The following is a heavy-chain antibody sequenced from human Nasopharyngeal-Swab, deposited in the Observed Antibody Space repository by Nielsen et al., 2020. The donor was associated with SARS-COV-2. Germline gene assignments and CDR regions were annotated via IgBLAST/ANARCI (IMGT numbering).Heavy chain of an antibody. J-gene: IGHJ6*03. CDR1: GFTFSSYS. V-gene: IGHV3-21*01. Sequence: GGSLRLSCAASGFTFSSYSMNWVRQAPGKGLEWVSSISSSSSYIYYADSVKGRFTISRDNAKNPLYLQMNSLRAEDTAVYYCARNHYDILTGYYTREDYYMDVWGKGTTVTVSS. D-gene: IGHD3-9*01. CDR3: ARNHYDILTGYYTREDYYMDV. CDR2: ISSSSSYI.